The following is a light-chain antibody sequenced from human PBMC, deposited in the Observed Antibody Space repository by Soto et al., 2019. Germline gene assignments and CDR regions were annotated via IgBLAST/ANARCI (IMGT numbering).Light chain of an antibody. CDR3: LQRRTWHQT. CDR2: DAS. CDR1: KSVSIY. J-gene: IGKJ2*01. Sequence: EIVLTQSPATLSLSPGERATLFCRASKSVSIYFAWYQQKPGQAPRLLIYDASNRATGIPARFSGRGSGTDFTLTISSLEPEDYAVYYWLQRRTWHQTFGQGTKLEIK. V-gene: IGKV3-11*01.